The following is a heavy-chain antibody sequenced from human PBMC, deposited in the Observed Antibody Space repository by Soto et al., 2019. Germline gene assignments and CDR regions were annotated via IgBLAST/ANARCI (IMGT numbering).Heavy chain of an antibody. J-gene: IGHJ5*02. CDR3: ARGYLSNSFDL. V-gene: IGHV3-48*02. CDR1: GFPLSVYS. CDR2: IGGSGSPI. Sequence: GGSLRLSCSASGFPLSVYSMDWVRRAPGKGLEWVSYIGGSGSPIYYADSVKGRFTISRDNAQNSLYLQMNSLRDEDTAVYYCARGYLSNSFDLLGQGTLVTVSS. D-gene: IGHD1-20*01.